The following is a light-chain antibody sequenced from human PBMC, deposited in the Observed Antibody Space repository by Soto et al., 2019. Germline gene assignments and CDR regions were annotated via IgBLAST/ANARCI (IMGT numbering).Light chain of an antibody. CDR1: QSVGSTN. J-gene: IGKJ1*01. Sequence: EIVLTQSPGTLSLSPGERATLSCGASQSVGSTNLAWYQQRPGQAPRLLIYGTSSRPIGIPDRFSGSGSGTDFTLTISRLEPEGFAVYYCQQYDNSRWTFGQGTKVDIK. CDR2: GTS. V-gene: IGKV3-20*01. CDR3: QQYDNSRWT.